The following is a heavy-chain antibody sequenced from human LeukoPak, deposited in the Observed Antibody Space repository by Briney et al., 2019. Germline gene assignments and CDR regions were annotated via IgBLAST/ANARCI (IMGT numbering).Heavy chain of an antibody. CDR1: GGSFSGYY. D-gene: IGHD2-8*02. CDR2: INHSGST. Sequence: SETLSLTCAVYGGSFSGYYWSWIRQPPGKGLEWIGEINHSGSTNYNPSLKSRVTISVDTSKNQFSLKLSSVTAADTAVYYCARGWWSYFDYWGQGTLVTVSS. V-gene: IGHV4-34*01. J-gene: IGHJ4*02. CDR3: ARGWWSYFDY.